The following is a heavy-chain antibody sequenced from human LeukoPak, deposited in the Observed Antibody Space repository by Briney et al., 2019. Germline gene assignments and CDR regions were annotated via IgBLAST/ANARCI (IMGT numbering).Heavy chain of an antibody. D-gene: IGHD3-22*01. CDR1: GFTFSSHA. Sequence: PGRSLRLSCAASGFTFSSHAMHWVRQAPGKGLEWVAVISYDGSNKYYADSVKGRFTISRDNSKNTLYLQMNSLRAEDTAVYYCARGTGWYYDSSGYFNYFDYWGQGTLVTVSS. CDR2: ISYDGSNK. CDR3: ARGTGWYYDSSGYFNYFDY. V-gene: IGHV3-30-3*01. J-gene: IGHJ4*02.